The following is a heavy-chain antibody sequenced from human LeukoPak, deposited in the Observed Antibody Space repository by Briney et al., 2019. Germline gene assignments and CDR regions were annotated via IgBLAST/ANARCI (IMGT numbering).Heavy chain of an antibody. Sequence: SETLSLTCTVSGGSISSSSYYWGWIRQPPGKGLEWIGSIYYSGSTYYNPSLKSRVTISVDTSKNQFSLKLSSVTAADTAVYYCARGGGTITMVRGVLYYFDYWGQGTLVTVSS. V-gene: IGHV4-39*07. CDR1: GGSISSSSYY. D-gene: IGHD3-10*01. CDR2: IYYSGST. CDR3: ARGGGTITMVRGVLYYFDY. J-gene: IGHJ4*02.